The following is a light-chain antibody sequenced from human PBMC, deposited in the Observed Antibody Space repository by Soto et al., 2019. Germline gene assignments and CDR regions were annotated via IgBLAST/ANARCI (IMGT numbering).Light chain of an antibody. CDR2: GAS. V-gene: IGKV3-20*01. J-gene: IGKJ3*01. CDR3: EQYGSSRSGAT. CDR1: QSVSTSY. Sequence: EIVLTQSPGTLSSSPGERATLSCRASQSVSTSYLAWYQQKPGQAHRLLIYGASSRITGIPDRFSGSVSGSYFTLTISRLESEAIAVYYSEQYGSSRSGATFGPGPKVDIK.